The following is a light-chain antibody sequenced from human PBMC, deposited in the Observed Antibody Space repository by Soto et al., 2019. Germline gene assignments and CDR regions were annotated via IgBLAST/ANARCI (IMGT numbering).Light chain of an antibody. CDR3: QQYGSTPIT. CDR1: QSVSSSY. Sequence: EIVLTQSPGTLSLSPGERATLSCRASQSVSSSYLAWSQQKPGQAPRLLIYGASSRATGIPDRFSGSGSGTDFTLTISRLEPEDFSVYYCQQYGSTPITFGQGTRLEIK. V-gene: IGKV3-20*01. J-gene: IGKJ5*01. CDR2: GAS.